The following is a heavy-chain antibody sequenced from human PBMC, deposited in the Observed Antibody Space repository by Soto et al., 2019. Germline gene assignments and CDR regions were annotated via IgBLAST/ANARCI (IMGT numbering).Heavy chain of an antibody. CDR3: LRIRTSGVVDDH. D-gene: IGHD2-8*01. Sequence: PGGSLRLSXAASGFTFSDDGMTWVRQAPGKGLEWVGRIKSKTDAGTTDYAAPVKGRFIITRDDTKKTLYLQMSLLKSEDTAVYCCLRIRTSGVVDDHWGQGTLVTVSS. CDR2: IKSKTDAGTT. CDR1: GFTFSDDG. J-gene: IGHJ1*01. V-gene: IGHV3-15*01.